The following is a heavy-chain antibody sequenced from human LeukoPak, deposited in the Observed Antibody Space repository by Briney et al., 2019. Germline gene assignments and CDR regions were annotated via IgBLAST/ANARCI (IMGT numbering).Heavy chain of an antibody. V-gene: IGHV1-8*01. CDR3: ARRYCTNGVCYHGIDY. CDR1: GYSFSSYN. D-gene: IGHD2-8*01. Sequence: GASVKVSCQASGYSFSSYNIHWVRQATGLGLEWMGWMSPNSGQTGYAQRFQGSVTMTRDTSISTAYMELSSLRSEDTAVYYCARRYCTNGVCYHGIDYRGQGTLVTVSS. J-gene: IGHJ4*02. CDR2: MSPNSGQT.